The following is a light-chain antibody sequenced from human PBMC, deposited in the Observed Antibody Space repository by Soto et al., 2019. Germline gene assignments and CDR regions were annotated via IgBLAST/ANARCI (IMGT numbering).Light chain of an antibody. CDR3: QQANSFPLT. CDR2: TGS. CDR1: QGISSW. V-gene: IGKV1-12*01. Sequence: DIQMTQSPSSVSAAVGDRVSITCRASQGISSWLAWYQQKPGRAPKLLIYTGSSLQSGVPSRFSGTGSGTDLTLTISSLQSEDVATYYCQQANSFPLTFGGGTKVEIK. J-gene: IGKJ4*01.